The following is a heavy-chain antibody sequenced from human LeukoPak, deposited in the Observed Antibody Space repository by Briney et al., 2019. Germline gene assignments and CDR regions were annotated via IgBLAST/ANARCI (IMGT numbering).Heavy chain of an antibody. J-gene: IGHJ4*02. CDR3: ATARDRNSVYSSLDY. CDR2: INPNSGGT. Sequence: ASVKVSCKASGYTFTGYYMHWVRQAPGQGLEWMGWINPNSGGTNYAQKFQVRVTMTRDTSISTAYMELSSLRSDDTAVYYCATARDRNSVYSSLDYWGQGTLVTVSS. CDR1: GYTFTGYY. V-gene: IGHV1-2*02. D-gene: IGHD5/OR15-5a*01.